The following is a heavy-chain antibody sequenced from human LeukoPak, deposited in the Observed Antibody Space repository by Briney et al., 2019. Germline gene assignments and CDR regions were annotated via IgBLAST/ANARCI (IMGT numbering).Heavy chain of an antibody. CDR1: GYTFTSYA. J-gene: IGHJ4*02. D-gene: IGHD6-19*01. Sequence: ASVKVSCKASGYTFTSYAMRWVRQAPGQRLEWMGWINAGNGNTKYSQKFQGRVTITRDTSASTAYMELSSLRSEDTAVYYCARARSGWYGYYFDYWGQGTLVTVSS. CDR2: INAGNGNT. CDR3: ARARSGWYGYYFDY. V-gene: IGHV1-3*01.